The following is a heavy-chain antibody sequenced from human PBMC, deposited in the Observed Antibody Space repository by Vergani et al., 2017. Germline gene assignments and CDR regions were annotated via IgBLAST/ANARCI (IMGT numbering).Heavy chain of an antibody. D-gene: IGHD3-22*01. J-gene: IGHJ4*02. CDR2: IIPIFGIA. Sequence: QVQLVQSGAEVKKPGSSVKVSCKASGGTFSSYAISWVRQAPGQGLEWMGGIIPIFGIANYAQKFQGRVTITADKSTSTAYMELSSLRSDDTAVYYCARALRITMIVVVPYYFDYWGQGTLVTVSS. V-gene: IGHV1-69*17. CDR3: ARALRITMIVVVPYYFDY. CDR1: GGTFSSYA.